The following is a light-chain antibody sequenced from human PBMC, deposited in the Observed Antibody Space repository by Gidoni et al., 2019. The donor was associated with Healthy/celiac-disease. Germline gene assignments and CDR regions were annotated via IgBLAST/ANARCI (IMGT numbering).Light chain of an antibody. CDR3: QQYDNLPVFT. CDR1: QDISNY. J-gene: IGKJ3*01. V-gene: IGKV1-33*01. CDR2: DAS. Sequence: IQMTQSPSSLSASVGDRVTITCQASQDISNYLNWYQQKPGKAPKLLIYDASNLETGVPSRFSGSGSGTDFTFTISSLQPEDIATYYCQQYDNLPVFTFGPXTKVDIK.